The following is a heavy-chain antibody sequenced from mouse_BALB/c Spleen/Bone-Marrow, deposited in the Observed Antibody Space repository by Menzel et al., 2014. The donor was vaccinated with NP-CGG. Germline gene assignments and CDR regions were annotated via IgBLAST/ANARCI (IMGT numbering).Heavy chain of an antibody. Sequence: VQLQESGAELVMPGPSVKVSCKASGYAFTNYWIEWIKQRPGQGLEWIGVINPGSGGINYNEKFKGKATLTADKSSSTAYMQRSSRTAEDSAVYFCARELVRCRDDWGQGTAGTVSS. CDR2: INPGSGGI. CDR3: ARELVRCRDD. D-gene: IGHD1-1*01. V-gene: IGHV1-54*01. J-gene: IGHJ4*01. CDR1: GYAFTNYW.